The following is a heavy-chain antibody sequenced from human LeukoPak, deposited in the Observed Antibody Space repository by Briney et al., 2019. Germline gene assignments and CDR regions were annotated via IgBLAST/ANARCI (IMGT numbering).Heavy chain of an antibody. J-gene: IGHJ4*02. Sequence: SETLSLTCTVSGGSISSYYWSWIRQPPGKGLEWIGYIYYSGSTNYNPSLKSRVTISVDTSKNQFSLKLSSVTAADTAVYYCARAFHLGVIDYWGQGTLVTVSS. CDR3: ARAFHLGVIDY. V-gene: IGHV4-59*01. D-gene: IGHD3-10*01. CDR2: IYYSGST. CDR1: GGSISSYY.